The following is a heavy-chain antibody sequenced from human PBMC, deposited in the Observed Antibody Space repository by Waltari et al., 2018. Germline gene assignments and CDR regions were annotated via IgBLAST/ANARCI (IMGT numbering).Heavy chain of an antibody. CDR3: ARNMESPYNAPYYFYYMDV. CDR2: ICYRGST. D-gene: IGHD3-10*01. V-gene: IGHV4-39*01. CDR1: GASITNSNSY. Sequence: QLQLQESGPGLVKPSETLSLTCSVSGASITNSNSYWSWIRQPPGKGLEWIGSICYRGSTSASPSLKSRVTISLDTSKNQLSLKVSSVTVADTAIYFCARNMESPYNAPYYFYYMDVWGKGTTVTVSS. J-gene: IGHJ6*03.